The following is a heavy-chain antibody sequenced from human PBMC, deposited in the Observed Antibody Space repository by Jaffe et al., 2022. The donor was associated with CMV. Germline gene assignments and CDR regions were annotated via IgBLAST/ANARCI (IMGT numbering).Heavy chain of an antibody. Sequence: QLQLQESGPGLVKPSETLSLTCTVSGGSISSSSYYWGWIRQPPGKGLEWIGSIYYSGSTYYNPSLKSRVTISVDTSKNQFSLKLSSVTAADTAVYYCARQDIGVMVRGVISYWGQGTLVTVSS. J-gene: IGHJ4*02. CDR2: IYYSGST. D-gene: IGHD3-10*01. V-gene: IGHV4-39*01. CDR1: GGSISSSSYY. CDR3: ARQDIGVMVRGVISY.